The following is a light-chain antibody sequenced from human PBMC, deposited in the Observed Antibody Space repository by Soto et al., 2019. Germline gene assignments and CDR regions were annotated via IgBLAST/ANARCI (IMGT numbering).Light chain of an antibody. Sequence: IVMTQSPDSLAVSLGDRSAINCNSSQSVSSNLAWYQQKPGQAPRLLIHGASTRATGIPARFRGSGSGTEFTLTISSLQPDDFATYYCKQYNSFGKFGQGTKVDIK. CDR2: GAS. J-gene: IGKJ1*01. CDR3: KQYNSFGK. CDR1: QSVSSN. V-gene: IGKV3-15*01.